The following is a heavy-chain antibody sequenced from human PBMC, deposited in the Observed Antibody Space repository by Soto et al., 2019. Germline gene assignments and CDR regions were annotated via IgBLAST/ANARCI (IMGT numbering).Heavy chain of an antibody. CDR3: ARHVEGAVADFDY. CDR2: IYYSGST. D-gene: IGHD6-19*01. Sequence: QLQLQESGPGLVKPSETLSLTCTVSGGSISSSSYYWGWIRQPPGKGLEWIGSIYYSGSTYYNPSLKSRVTISVDTSKNQFSLKLSSVTAADTAVYYWARHVEGAVADFDYWGQGTLVTVSS. J-gene: IGHJ4*02. CDR1: GGSISSSSYY. V-gene: IGHV4-39*01.